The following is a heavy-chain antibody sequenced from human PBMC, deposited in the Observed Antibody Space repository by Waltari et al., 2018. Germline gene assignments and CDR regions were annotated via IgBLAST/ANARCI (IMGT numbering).Heavy chain of an antibody. CDR3: ARDRGRGIYLDS. J-gene: IGHJ4*02. CDR1: GDSMSNPDW. D-gene: IGHD2-15*01. Sequence: QLQLQESGPGLVKPSGTLSLTCAVSGDSMSNPDWWSWVRQSPGKGLEWIGQVQRSGRTNYNPSFASRITVSVDTSRNQFSLKVTSATAADTAVYFCARDRGRGIYLDSWGQGTLVTVS. V-gene: IGHV4-4*02. CDR2: VQRSGRT.